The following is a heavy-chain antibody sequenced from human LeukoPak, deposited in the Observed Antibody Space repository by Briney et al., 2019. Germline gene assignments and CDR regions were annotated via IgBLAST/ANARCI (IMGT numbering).Heavy chain of an antibody. D-gene: IGHD3-10*01. CDR2: INQDGSEK. V-gene: IGHV3-7*04. Sequence: GGSLRLSCEASGFTFSTSWVSWARQAPGKGLECVANINQDGSEKYYVDAVKGRFTISRDNAKNALDLQVNSLRADDTAVYYCAKDSSADYWGQGTLVTVSS. J-gene: IGHJ4*02. CDR3: AKDSSADY. CDR1: GFTFSTSW.